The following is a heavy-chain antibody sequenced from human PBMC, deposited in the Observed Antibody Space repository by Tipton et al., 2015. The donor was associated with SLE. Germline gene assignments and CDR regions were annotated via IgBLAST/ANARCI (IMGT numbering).Heavy chain of an antibody. J-gene: IGHJ5*02. CDR1: GGPLNNHF. Sequence: TLSLTCTVSGGPLNNHFCSWIRQTAGKGLEWSGYIHYSGNTYYNPSLKGRVTMSVDTSKNQFSLNLTSVTAADTAVYFCARHEYYDLANWFDPWGQGALVTVSS. D-gene: IGHD3-3*01. CDR2: IHYSGNT. V-gene: IGHV4-59*06. CDR3: ARHEYYDLANWFDP.